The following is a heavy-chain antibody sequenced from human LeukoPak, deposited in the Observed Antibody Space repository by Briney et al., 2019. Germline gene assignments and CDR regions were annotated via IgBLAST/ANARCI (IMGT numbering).Heavy chain of an antibody. CDR1: GGTFSSYA. CDR2: INPSGGST. Sequence: ASVTVSCKASGGTFSSYAISWVRQAPGQGLEWMGIINPSGGSTTYAQTFQGRVTMTRDMSTSTVYMELSSLRSEDTAVYYCARPHSRGWSNFDYWGQGTLVTVSS. J-gene: IGHJ4*02. CDR3: ARPHSRGWSNFDY. D-gene: IGHD6-19*01. V-gene: IGHV1-46*01.